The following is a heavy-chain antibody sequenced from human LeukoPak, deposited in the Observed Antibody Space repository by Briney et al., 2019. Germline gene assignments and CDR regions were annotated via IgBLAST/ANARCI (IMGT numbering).Heavy chain of an antibody. Sequence: AASVKVSCKASGGTFSSYAISWVRQAPGQGLEWMGRIIPIFGTANYAQKFQGRVTITTDESTSTAYMALSSLRSEDTAVYSRARGRHRAARYYFVYWGQGTLVTVPS. CDR2: IIPIFGTA. V-gene: IGHV1-69*05. CDR1: GGTFSSYA. J-gene: IGHJ4*02. CDR3: ARGRHRAARYYFVY. D-gene: IGHD6-6*01.